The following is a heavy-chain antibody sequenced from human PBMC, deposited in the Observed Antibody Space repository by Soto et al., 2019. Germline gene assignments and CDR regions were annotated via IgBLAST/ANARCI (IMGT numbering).Heavy chain of an antibody. J-gene: IGHJ4*02. V-gene: IGHV3-33*01. Sequence: VQLVESGGGVVQPGRSLRLSCVVSQFTFSDYGMHWIRQAPDQGLEWLGTIWYDGSKKIYGDSVRGRFTIFRDNSKNTLYLQMNSLRVEDTAVYYCVRDTYDTSADYWGRGSLVIVSP. CDR2: IWYDGSKK. CDR3: VRDTYDTSADY. CDR1: QFTFSDYG. D-gene: IGHD3-22*01.